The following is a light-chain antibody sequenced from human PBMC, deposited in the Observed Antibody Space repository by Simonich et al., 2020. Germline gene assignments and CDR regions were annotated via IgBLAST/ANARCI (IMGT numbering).Light chain of an antibody. J-gene: IGKJ2*01. V-gene: IGKV4-1*01. CDR2: WAS. CDR1: QSVLYSSNNKNY. Sequence: DIVMTQSPDSLAVSLGERATINCKSSQSVLYSSNNKNYLACYQQKPGQPPKLLIYWASTRESGVPDRFSGSGSWTDFTLTISSLQAEDVAVYYCQQYYSTPYTFGQGTKLEIK. CDR3: QQYYSTPYT.